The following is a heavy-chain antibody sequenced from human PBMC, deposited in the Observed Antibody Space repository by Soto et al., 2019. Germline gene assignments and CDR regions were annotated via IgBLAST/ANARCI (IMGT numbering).Heavy chain of an antibody. CDR1: GFTFSSYW. V-gene: IGHV3-7*01. CDR2: IKQDGSEK. D-gene: IGHD1-1*01. Sequence: GGSLRLSCAASGFTFSSYWMSWVRQAPGKGLEWVANIKQDGSEKYYVDSVKGRFTISRDNAKNSLYLQMNSLRAEDTAVYYCTTDAGKQLTSGYWGKGPLVTVSS. CDR3: TTDAGKQLTSGY. J-gene: IGHJ4*02.